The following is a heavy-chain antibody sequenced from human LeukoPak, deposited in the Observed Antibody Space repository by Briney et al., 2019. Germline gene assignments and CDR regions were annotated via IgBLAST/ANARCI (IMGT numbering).Heavy chain of an antibody. Sequence: GASVKVSCKASGYTFTGYYMHWVRQAPGQGLEWMGWINPNSGGTNYAQKFQGWVTMTRDTSISTAYMELSRLRSDNTAVYYCARGGRGIRFWAHQRDGMGVWGQGTTVTVSS. CDR1: GYTFTGYY. V-gene: IGHV1-2*04. CDR2: INPNSGGT. CDR3: ARGGRGIRFWAHQRDGMGV. J-gene: IGHJ6*02. D-gene: IGHD3-3*01.